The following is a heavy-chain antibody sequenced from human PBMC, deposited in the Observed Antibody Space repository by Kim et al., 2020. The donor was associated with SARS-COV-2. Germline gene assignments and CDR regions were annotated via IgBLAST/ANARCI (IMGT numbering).Heavy chain of an antibody. V-gene: IGHV4-31*03. CDR1: GGSISSGGYY. CDR2: IYYSGST. D-gene: IGHD2-21*02. Sequence: SETLSLTCTVSGGSISSGGYYWSWIRQHPGKGLEWIGYIYYSGSTYYNPSLKSRVTISVDTSKNQFSLKLSSVTAADTAVYYCARGGVTYDAFDIWGQGTMVTVSS. J-gene: IGHJ3*02. CDR3: ARGGVTYDAFDI.